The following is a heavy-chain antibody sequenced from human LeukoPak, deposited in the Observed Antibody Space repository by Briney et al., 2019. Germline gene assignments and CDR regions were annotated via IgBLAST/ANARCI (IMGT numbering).Heavy chain of an antibody. Sequence: PSETLSLTCAVYGGSFSGYYWSWIRQPPGKGLEWIGEINHSGSTNYNPSLEGRVTISVDTSKNQFSLKLSSVTAADTAVYYCARAPGEYYDFWSGYQEAYYYYYMDVWGKGTTVTVSS. V-gene: IGHV4-34*01. CDR2: INHSGST. CDR1: GGSFSGYY. J-gene: IGHJ6*03. D-gene: IGHD3-3*01. CDR3: ARAPGEYYDFWSGYQEAYYYYYMDV.